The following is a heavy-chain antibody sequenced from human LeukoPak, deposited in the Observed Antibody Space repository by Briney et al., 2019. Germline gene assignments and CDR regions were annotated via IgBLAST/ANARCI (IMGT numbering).Heavy chain of an antibody. Sequence: SGPTLVKPTQTLTLTCTFSGFSLSTRGVGVGWIRQPPGKALEWLSLIYWNDDKRYSPALKSRLTITKDTSKNQVVLTMTNMDPVDTATYYCAHRLYEEMAYMGYFQHWGQGTLVTVSS. V-gene: IGHV2-5*01. J-gene: IGHJ1*01. CDR2: IYWNDDK. CDR1: GFSLSTRGVG. D-gene: IGHD5-24*01. CDR3: AHRLYEEMAYMGYFQH.